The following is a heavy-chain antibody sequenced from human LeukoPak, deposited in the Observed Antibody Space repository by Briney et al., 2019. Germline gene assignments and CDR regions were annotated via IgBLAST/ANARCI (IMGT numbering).Heavy chain of an antibody. V-gene: IGHV4-39*01. CDR1: GGSISITSYY. CDR3: ARLAAAGDYDY. Sequence: PSETLSLTCTVSGGSISITSYYWGWIRQPPGKGLEWIANIYYTGTTYYSPSLKSRVTISVDTSKNQFSLKLSSVTAADTAVYYCARLAAAGDYDYWGQGTLVTVSS. CDR2: IYYTGTT. J-gene: IGHJ4*02. D-gene: IGHD6-13*01.